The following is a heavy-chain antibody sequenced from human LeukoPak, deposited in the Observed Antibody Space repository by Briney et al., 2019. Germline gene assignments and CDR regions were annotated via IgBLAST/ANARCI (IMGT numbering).Heavy chain of an antibody. CDR3: ARDPQHSYGRSLAY. V-gene: IGHV4-59*01. D-gene: IGHD5-18*01. J-gene: IGHJ4*02. CDR1: GGSISPYY. CDR2: IYNSGST. Sequence: PSETLSLTCTVSGGSISPYYWSWIRQPPGKGLEWIGNIYNSGSTNYNPSLRSRVTISVDTSKNQFSLKLSSLTAADTAVYYCARDPQHSYGRSLAYWGQGTLVTVSS.